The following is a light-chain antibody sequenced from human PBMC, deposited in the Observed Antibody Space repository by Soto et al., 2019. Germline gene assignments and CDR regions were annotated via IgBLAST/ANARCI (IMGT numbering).Light chain of an antibody. CDR1: QSIRSW. Sequence: IKMTNSPSTLSAYIGDRVTITCRASQSIRSWLAWYQQKPGKAPKLLIYEASTLQSGVPSRFSGSGSGTDFTLTISSLQPEDFATYHCQQSYTTPLTFGGGSKVDVK. V-gene: IGKV1-39*01. CDR2: EAS. J-gene: IGKJ4*01. CDR3: QQSYTTPLT.